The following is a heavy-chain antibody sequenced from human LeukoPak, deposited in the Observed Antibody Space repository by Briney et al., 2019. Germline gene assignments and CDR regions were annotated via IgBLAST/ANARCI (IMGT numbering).Heavy chain of an antibody. CDR2: IYTSGST. D-gene: IGHD6-13*01. Sequence: SETLSLTCTVTGGSISSYYWSWIRQPAGKGLEWIGRIYTSGSTNYNPSLKSRVTMSVDTSKNQFSLKLSSVTAADTAVYYCASLAAAGPFDYWGQGTLVTVSS. CDR3: ASLAAAGPFDY. J-gene: IGHJ4*02. V-gene: IGHV4-4*07. CDR1: GGSISSYY.